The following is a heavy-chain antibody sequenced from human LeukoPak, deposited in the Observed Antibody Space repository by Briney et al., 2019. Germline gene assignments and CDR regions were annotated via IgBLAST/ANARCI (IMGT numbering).Heavy chain of an antibody. CDR2: IYYSGST. J-gene: IGHJ3*02. CDR3: ARDLGVGATRGAFDI. CDR1: GGSISSYY. V-gene: IGHV4-59*01. D-gene: IGHD1-26*01. Sequence: SETLSLTCTVSGGSISSYYWSWIRQPPGKGLEWTGYIYYSGSTNYNPSLKSRVTISVDTSKNQFSLKLSSVTAADTAVYYCARDLGVGATRGAFDIWGQGTMVTVSS.